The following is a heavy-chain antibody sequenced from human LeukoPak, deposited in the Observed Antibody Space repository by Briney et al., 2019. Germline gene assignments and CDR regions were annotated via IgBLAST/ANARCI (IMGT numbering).Heavy chain of an antibody. V-gene: IGHV3-74*01. J-gene: IGHJ3*02. D-gene: IGHD2/OR15-2a*01. CDR1: GFTFSSYW. Sequence: GGPLRLSCAASGFTFSSYWMHWVRQAPGKGLLWVSRVNVYGRSTTYADSLKGSLTISRDNAKKTLYLQINRLRPEDTAFYYCARGIGIGAFDTWGRGTKVTVSS. CDR2: VNVYGRST. CDR3: ARGIGIGAFDT.